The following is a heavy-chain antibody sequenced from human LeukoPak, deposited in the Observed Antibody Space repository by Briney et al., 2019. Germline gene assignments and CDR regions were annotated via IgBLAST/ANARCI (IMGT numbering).Heavy chain of an antibody. CDR1: GYTFTGYY. V-gene: IGHV1-2*02. CDR3: ARVLYASSNY. CDR2: INPNSGGT. J-gene: IGHJ4*02. Sequence: ASVKVSCKASGYTFTGYYMHWVRQAPGQGLEWMGWINPNSGGTNYAQKFQGRVTMTRDTCISTAYMELSRLRSDDTAVYYCARVLYASSNYWGQGTLVTVSS. D-gene: IGHD5/OR15-5a*01.